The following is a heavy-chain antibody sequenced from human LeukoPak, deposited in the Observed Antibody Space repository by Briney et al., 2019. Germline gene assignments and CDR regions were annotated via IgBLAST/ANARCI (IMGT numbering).Heavy chain of an antibody. CDR2: IYTSGST. Sequence: PSETLSLTCTVSGGSISSYYWSWIRQPAGKGLEWIGRIYTSGSTNYNPSLKSRVTMSVDTSKNQFSLKLSSLTAADTAVYYCASGRYYYDSSGPRSLWDWFDPWGQGTLVTVSS. D-gene: IGHD3-22*01. CDR1: GGSISSYY. CDR3: ASGRYYYDSSGPRSLWDWFDP. J-gene: IGHJ5*02. V-gene: IGHV4-4*07.